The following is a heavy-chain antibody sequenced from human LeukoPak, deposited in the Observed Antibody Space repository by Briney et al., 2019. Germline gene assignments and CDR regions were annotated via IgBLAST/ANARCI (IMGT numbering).Heavy chain of an antibody. V-gene: IGHV1-46*01. J-gene: IGHJ4*02. D-gene: IGHD1-26*01. Sequence: ASVKVSCKASGYTFTSYYMHWVRQAPGQGLEWMGIINPSGGSTSYAQKFQGRVTMTRDTSTSTVYMELSSLRSEDTAVYYCARVSIVGATTRYFDYWGQGTLVTVSS. CDR1: GYTFTSYY. CDR3: ARVSIVGATTRYFDY. CDR2: INPSGGST.